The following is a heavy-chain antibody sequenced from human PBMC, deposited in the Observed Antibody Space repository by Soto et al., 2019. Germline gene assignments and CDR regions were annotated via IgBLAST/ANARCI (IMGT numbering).Heavy chain of an antibody. Sequence: PSETLSLTCAVYGGSFSGYYWSWIRQPPGKGLEWIGEINHSGSTNYNPSLKSRVTISVDTSKNQFSLKLSSVTAADTAVYYCARGQGTMVRGVIITFPHFDYWGQGTLVTVS. D-gene: IGHD3-10*01. CDR2: INHSGST. CDR3: ARGQGTMVRGVIITFPHFDY. V-gene: IGHV4-34*01. J-gene: IGHJ4*02. CDR1: GGSFSGYY.